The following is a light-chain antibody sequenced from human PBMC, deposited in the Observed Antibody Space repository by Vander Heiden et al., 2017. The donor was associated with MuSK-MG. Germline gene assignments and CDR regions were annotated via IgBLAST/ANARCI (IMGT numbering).Light chain of an antibody. CDR2: EVT. CDR3: CSYAGSSTYV. J-gene: IGLJ1*01. CDR1: SSDVGSYNL. Sequence: SALTQPASVSGSPGQSITISCTGTSSDVGSYNLVSWYQQHPGKAPKLMIYEVTKRPSGVSNRFSGPKSGNTASLTISGLQAEDEADYYCCSYAGSSTYVFGTGTKVTVL. V-gene: IGLV2-23*02.